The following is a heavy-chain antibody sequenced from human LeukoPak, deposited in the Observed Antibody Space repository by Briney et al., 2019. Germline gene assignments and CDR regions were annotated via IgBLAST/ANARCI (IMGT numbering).Heavy chain of an antibody. V-gene: IGHV3-9*01. J-gene: IGHJ4*02. CDR1: GFTFDDYA. CDR3: ARGLEKGYSYGIDY. Sequence: GGSLRLSCAASGFTFDDYAMHWVRQAPGKGLEWVSGISWNSGTIGHADSVKGRFTISRDNAKDSLNLQMNSLRTDDTALYYCARGLEKGYSYGIDYWGQGTLVTVSS. D-gene: IGHD5-18*01. CDR2: ISWNSGTI.